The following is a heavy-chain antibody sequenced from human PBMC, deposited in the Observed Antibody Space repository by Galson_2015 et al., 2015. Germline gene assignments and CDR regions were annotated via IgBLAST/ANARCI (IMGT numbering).Heavy chain of an antibody. CDR3: TTDFSDGWFGG. Sequence: SLRLSCAASGFIFSNAWMSWVRQAPGKGLEWVGRIKSKSVGGTTDYAAPVRGRFTVSRDDSKNMAYLQMNGLKPEDTAMYYCTTDFSDGWFGGWGQGTLVTVPS. D-gene: IGHD3-10*01. J-gene: IGHJ4*02. CDR1: GFIFSNAW. V-gene: IGHV3-15*01. CDR2: IKSKSVGGTT.